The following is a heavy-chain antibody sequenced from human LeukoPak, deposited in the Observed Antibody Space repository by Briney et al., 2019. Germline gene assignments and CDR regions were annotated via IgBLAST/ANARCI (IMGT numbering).Heavy chain of an antibody. CDR2: ISAYNGNT. J-gene: IGHJ4*02. V-gene: IGHV1-18*04. CDR3: ARALPYSSGYGY. CDR1: GYTFTSYY. D-gene: IGHD3-22*01. Sequence: ASVKVSCKASGYTFTSYYMHWVRQAPGQGLEWMGWISAYNGNTNYAQKLQGRVTMTTDTSTSTAYMELRSLRSDDTAVYYCARALPYSSGYGYWGQGTLVTVSS.